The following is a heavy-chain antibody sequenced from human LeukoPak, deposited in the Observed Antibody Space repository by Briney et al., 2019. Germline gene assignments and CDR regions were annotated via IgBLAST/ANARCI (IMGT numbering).Heavy chain of an antibody. CDR1: GGSISSGDYY. J-gene: IGHJ6*02. V-gene: IGHV4-30-4*01. CDR2: IYYSGST. Sequence: TASETLSLTCTVSGGSISSGDYYWSWIRQPPGKGLEWIGYIYYSGSTYYNPSLKSRVTISVDTSKNQFSLKLSSVTAADTAVYYCARSRGSGKTYYYYGMDVWGQGTTVTVSS. CDR3: ARSRGSGKTYYYYGMDV. D-gene: IGHD3-10*01.